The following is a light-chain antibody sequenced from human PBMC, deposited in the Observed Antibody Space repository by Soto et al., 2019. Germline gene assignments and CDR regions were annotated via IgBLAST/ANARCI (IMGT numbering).Light chain of an antibody. J-gene: IGKJ4*01. CDR1: RSISRN. CDR2: GAS. Sequence: EMVLTQSPATLSGSPGERVTLSCRASRSISRNLAWYQQKAGQAPRLLIYGASTRATGIPDRFSGRGSGTEFTLTINGLQSEDFATYYCQPHNNWPVVTFGGGTMVEIK. V-gene: IGKV3-15*01. CDR3: QPHNNWPVVT.